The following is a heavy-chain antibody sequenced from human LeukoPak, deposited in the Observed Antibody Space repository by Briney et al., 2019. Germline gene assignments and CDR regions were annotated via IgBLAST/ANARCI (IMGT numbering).Heavy chain of an antibody. CDR2: ISAYNGNT. CDR3: ARVDIVVVPAAPFDY. V-gene: IGHV1-18*01. Sequence: ASVKVSCKASGYTFTSYGISWVRQAPGQGLEWMGWISAYNGNTNYAQKLQGRVTMTTDTSTSTAYMELRSPRSDDTAVYYCARVDIVVVPAAPFDYWGQGTLVTVSS. CDR1: GYTFTSYG. J-gene: IGHJ4*02. D-gene: IGHD2-2*03.